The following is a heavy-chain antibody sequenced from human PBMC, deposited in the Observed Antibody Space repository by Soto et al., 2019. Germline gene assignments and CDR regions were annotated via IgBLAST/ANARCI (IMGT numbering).Heavy chain of an antibody. CDR1: GFTFSSNG. D-gene: IGHD3-10*01. Sequence: GGSLRLSCAASGFTFSSNGMHWVRQAPGKGLEWVAFIWYDGTNKYYADSVKGRFTISRDNSKNTLYLQMNSLRAEDTAVYYCARDPYYYGSGSYYFDYWGQGTLVTVSS. V-gene: IGHV3-33*01. CDR2: IWYDGTNK. CDR3: ARDPYYYGSGSYYFDY. J-gene: IGHJ4*02.